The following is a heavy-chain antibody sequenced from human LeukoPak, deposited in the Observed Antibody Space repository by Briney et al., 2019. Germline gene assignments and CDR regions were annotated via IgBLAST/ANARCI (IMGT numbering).Heavy chain of an antibody. CDR2: IKQDGSEK. J-gene: IGHJ4*02. V-gene: IGHV3-7*01. Sequence: GGSLRLSCAASGFRFSSYWMSWVRQAPGKGLEWVANIKQDGSEKYYVDSVKGRFTISRDNAKNSVYLQMNSLRAEDTAVYYCARDGHPFESWGQGARVTVSS. CDR3: ARDGHPFES. CDR1: GFRFSSYW.